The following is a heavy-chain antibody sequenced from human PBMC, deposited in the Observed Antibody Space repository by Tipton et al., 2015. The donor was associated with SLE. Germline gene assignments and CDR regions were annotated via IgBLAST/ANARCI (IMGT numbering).Heavy chain of an antibody. Sequence: TLSLTCSVSGDSISSRSYYWGWIRQPPGKGLEWIGSIYYSGSTYQNPSLQSRVTVSVDTSKNEFSLQLRSVTAADTALYYCARHKMDCSSTSCLTLYWYFDLWGRGTLVTVSS. CDR2: IYYSGST. V-gene: IGHV4-39*01. D-gene: IGHD2-2*01. J-gene: IGHJ2*01. CDR1: GDSISSRSYY. CDR3: ARHKMDCSSTSCLTLYWYFDL.